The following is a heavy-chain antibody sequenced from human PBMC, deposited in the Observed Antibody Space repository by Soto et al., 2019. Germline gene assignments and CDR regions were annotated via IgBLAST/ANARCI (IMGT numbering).Heavy chain of an antibody. CDR2: IYYSGST. D-gene: IGHD2-2*01. CDR1: GGSICSGGYY. J-gene: IGHJ4*02. CDR3: ARSSTSANYFDY. V-gene: IGHV4-31*03. Sequence: QVQLQESGPGLVKPSQTLSLTCTVSGGSICSGGYYWSWIRQHPGKGLEWIGYIYYSGSTYYNPSLKSRVTISVDTSKNQFSLKLSSVTAADTAVYYCARSSTSANYFDYWGQGTLVTVSS.